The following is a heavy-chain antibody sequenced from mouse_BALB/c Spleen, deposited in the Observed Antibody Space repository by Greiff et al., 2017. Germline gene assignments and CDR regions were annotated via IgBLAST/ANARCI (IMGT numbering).Heavy chain of an antibody. CDR1: GYSITSDYA. Sequence: EVQLQQSGPGLVKPSQSLSLTCTVTGYSITSDYAWNWIRQFPGNKLEWMGYISYSGSTSYNPSLKSRISITRDTSKNQFFLQLNSVTTEDTATYYCARSLSPLGFAYWGQGTLVTVSA. CDR2: ISYSGST. J-gene: IGHJ3*01. CDR3: ARSLSPLGFAY. V-gene: IGHV3-2*02.